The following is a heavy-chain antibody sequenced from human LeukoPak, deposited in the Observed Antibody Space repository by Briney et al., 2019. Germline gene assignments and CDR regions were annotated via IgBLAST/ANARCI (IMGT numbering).Heavy chain of an antibody. Sequence: GGSLRLSCAASGFTFSSYAMSLVRQAPGKGLEWVSAISGSGGSTYYADSVKGRFTISRDNSKNTLYLQMNSLRAEDTAVYYCAKDRQWLVRRGYYFDYWGQGTLVTVSS. CDR2: ISGSGGST. D-gene: IGHD6-19*01. J-gene: IGHJ4*02. V-gene: IGHV3-23*01. CDR3: AKDRQWLVRRGYYFDY. CDR1: GFTFSSYA.